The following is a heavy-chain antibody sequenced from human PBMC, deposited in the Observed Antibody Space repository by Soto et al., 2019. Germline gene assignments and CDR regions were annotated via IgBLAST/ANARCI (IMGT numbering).Heavy chain of an antibody. CDR3: ARGLPNYSSFDS. CDR1: GFTFSSYW. V-gene: IGHV3-74*01. Sequence: EVQLVESGGGLVKPGESLRLSCAASGFTFSSYWMHWIRQAPGKGLVWVSRVSSDGSSTVYATSVKGRLTISRDNAKNTLYLQMNSVSDEDTAVYYCARGLPNYSSFDSWGQGTLVTVSS. J-gene: IGHJ4*02. CDR2: VSSDGSST. D-gene: IGHD4-4*01.